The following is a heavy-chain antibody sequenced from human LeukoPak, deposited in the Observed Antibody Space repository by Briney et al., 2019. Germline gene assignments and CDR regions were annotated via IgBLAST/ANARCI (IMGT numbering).Heavy chain of an antibody. CDR1: GGSFSGYY. CDR3: ASRRGYYGSGSYFY. CDR2: INHSGST. Sequence: SDTLSLTCAVYGGSFSGYYWSWLRQPPGKGRAWIGEINHSGSTNYNPSLKSRVTISVDTSKNQFSLKLSSVTAADTAVYYCASRRGYYGSGSYFYWGQGTLVTVSS. J-gene: IGHJ4*02. V-gene: IGHV4-34*01. D-gene: IGHD3-10*01.